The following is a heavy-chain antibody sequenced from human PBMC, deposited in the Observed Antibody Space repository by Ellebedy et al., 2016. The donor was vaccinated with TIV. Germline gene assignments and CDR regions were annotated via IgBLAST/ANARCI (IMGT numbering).Heavy chain of an antibody. CDR1: GGSISSGGYS. V-gene: IGHV4-30-2*01. CDR2: IYHSGST. D-gene: IGHD4-17*01. Sequence: SETLSLXCAVSGGSISSGGYSWSWIRQPPGKGLEWIGYIYHSGSTYYNPSLKSRVTISVDRSKNQFSLKLSSVTAADTAVYYCARVNGGTVTPINWFDPWGQGTLVTVSS. J-gene: IGHJ5*02. CDR3: ARVNGGTVTPINWFDP.